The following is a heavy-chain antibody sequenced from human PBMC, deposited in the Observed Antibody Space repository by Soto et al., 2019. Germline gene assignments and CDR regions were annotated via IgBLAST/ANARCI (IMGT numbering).Heavy chain of an antibody. Sequence: PGGSLRLSCAASGFTFSSYGMHWVRQAPGKWLEWVAVIWYDGSNKYYADSVKGRFTISRDNSKNTLYLQMNSLRAEDTAVYYCARDFVSSRNGGAELQFDYWGQGXLVTVSS. D-gene: IGHD6-13*01. V-gene: IGHV3-33*01. CDR1: GFTFSSYG. J-gene: IGHJ4*02. CDR3: ARDFVSSRNGGAELQFDY. CDR2: IWYDGSNK.